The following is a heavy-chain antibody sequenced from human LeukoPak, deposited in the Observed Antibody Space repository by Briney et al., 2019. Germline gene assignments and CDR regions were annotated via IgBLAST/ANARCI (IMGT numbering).Heavy chain of an antibody. J-gene: IGHJ6*02. Sequence: SVKVSCKASGYTFTSYGISWVRQAPGQGLEWMGRIIPILGIANYAQKFQGRVTITADKSTSTAYMELSSLRSEDTAVYYCAFSSGSYYYYGMDVWGQGTTVTVSS. CDR3: AFSSGSYYYYGMDV. V-gene: IGHV1-69*04. D-gene: IGHD3-22*01. CDR2: IIPILGIA. CDR1: GYTFTSYG.